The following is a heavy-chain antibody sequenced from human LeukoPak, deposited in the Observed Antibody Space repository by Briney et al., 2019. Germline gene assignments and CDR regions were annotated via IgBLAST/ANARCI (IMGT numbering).Heavy chain of an antibody. CDR2: IYHSGRT. V-gene: IGHV4-38-2*02. J-gene: IGHJ6*03. Sequence: PSETLSLTCTVSGYSISSGYYWGWIRQPPGKGLEWIGSIYHSGRTFYNPSLKSRVTMSVDTSKNQFSLKLSSVTAADTAVYYCATASRSTTDYYYYYMDVWGKGTTVTISS. D-gene: IGHD2-2*01. CDR3: ATASRSTTDYYYYYMDV. CDR1: GYSISSGYY.